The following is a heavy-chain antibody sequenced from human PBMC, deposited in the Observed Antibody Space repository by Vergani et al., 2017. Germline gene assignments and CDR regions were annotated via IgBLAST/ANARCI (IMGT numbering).Heavy chain of an antibody. D-gene: IGHD3-9*01. V-gene: IGHV1-46*03. J-gene: IGHJ4*02. CDR3: AREPPLTGFFDY. CDR2: ISPDGFST. CDR1: GYTFTSYY. Sequence: QVQLVQSGAEVGKPGASVKISCKASGYTFTSYYIHWVRQAPEQVLEWVGVISPDGFSTFYAQKFQGRVTITRDTSTSPVYVEVTSLRSDDTAVYYCAREPPLTGFFDYWGQGTLVTVSS.